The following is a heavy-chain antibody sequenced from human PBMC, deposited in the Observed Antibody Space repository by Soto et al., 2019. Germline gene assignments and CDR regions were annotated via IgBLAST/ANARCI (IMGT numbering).Heavy chain of an antibody. CDR2: ISYDGSDK. CDR3: ARGSYGNHHYYHAMDV. J-gene: IGHJ6*02. Sequence: QVQLVESGGGVVQPGRSLRLSCAASGFTLSPYAMFWVRQAPGKGLEYVAVISYDGSDKYYADSVKGRFTISRDNSKNTLYLQMNSLRAEDTGIYYCARGSYGNHHYYHAMDVWGQGTTVTVSS. D-gene: IGHD4-4*01. CDR1: GFTLSPYA. V-gene: IGHV3-30-3*01.